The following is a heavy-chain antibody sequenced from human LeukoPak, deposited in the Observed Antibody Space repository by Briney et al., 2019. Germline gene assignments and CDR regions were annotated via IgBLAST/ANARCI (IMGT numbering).Heavy chain of an antibody. J-gene: IGHJ6*03. CDR2: ISWNSGSI. Sequence: GGSLRLSCAASGFTFDDYAIHWVRQAPGKGLEWVSGISWNSGSIGYADSVKGRFTISRDNAKNSLYLQMNSLRAEDTAVYYCARDPYSGRYGDYYYYSMDVRGKGTSVTISS. CDR3: ARDPYSGRYGDYYYYSMDV. D-gene: IGHD1-26*01. V-gene: IGHV3-9*01. CDR1: GFTFDDYA.